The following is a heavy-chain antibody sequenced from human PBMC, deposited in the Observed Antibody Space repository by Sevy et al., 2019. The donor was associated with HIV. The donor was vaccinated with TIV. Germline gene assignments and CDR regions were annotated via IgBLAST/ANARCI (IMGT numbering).Heavy chain of an antibody. J-gene: IGHJ4*02. CDR2: IKSKIDGATR. Sequence: GGSLRLSCEACGFTFNNAWMSWVRQAPGKGLEWVGRIKSKIDGATRDFAAPVKGRFAISRDDSKNTLYLQMNSLKTEDTAVYYCTAGVGTSDFDYWGRGVLVTVSS. V-gene: IGHV3-15*01. CDR1: GFTFNNAW. D-gene: IGHD1-26*01. CDR3: TAGVGTSDFDY.